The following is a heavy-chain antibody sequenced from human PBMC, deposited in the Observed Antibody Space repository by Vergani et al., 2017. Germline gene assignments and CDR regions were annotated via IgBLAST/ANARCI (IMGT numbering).Heavy chain of an antibody. CDR2: ISSSSNTI. CDR1: GFTFSNYN. V-gene: IGHV3-48*01. CDR3: ARVFRAYYYYMDV. Sequence: EVQVVESGGGLVRPGGSLRLSCAASGFTFSNYNMNWVRQAPGKGLEWVSYISSSSNTIYYADSVKGRFTISRDNAKNSLYLQMNSLRAEDTAVYYCARVFRAYYYYMDVWGKGP. J-gene: IGHJ6*03.